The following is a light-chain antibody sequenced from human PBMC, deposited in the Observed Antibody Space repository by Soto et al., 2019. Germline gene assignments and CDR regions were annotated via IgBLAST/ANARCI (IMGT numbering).Light chain of an antibody. CDR1: QSISSSY. CDR3: QQYGSSSYT. J-gene: IGKJ2*01. V-gene: IGKV3-20*01. CDR2: AAS. Sequence: EIVLTQSPGTLSLSPGERATLSCRASQSISSSYLAWYQQKPGQAPRLLIYAASSRATGIPHRFSGSGSGTDFTLTISRLEPEHFAVYYCQQYGSSSYTFGQGTQLEIK.